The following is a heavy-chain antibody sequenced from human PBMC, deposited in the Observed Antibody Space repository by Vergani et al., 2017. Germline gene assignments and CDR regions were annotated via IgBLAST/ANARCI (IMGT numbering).Heavy chain of an antibody. CDR2: INPSGGST. Sequence: QVQLVQSGAEVKKPGASVKVSCKASGYTFTSYYMHWVRQAPGQGLEWMGIINPSGGSTSYAQKFQGRVTMTRDTSTSTVYMELSSLRSEDTAVYYCARDRSRGSGRKNWFDPWGQGTLVTVSS. CDR1: GYTFTSYY. V-gene: IGHV1-46*03. D-gene: IGHD3-10*01. CDR3: ARDRSRGSGRKNWFDP. J-gene: IGHJ5*02.